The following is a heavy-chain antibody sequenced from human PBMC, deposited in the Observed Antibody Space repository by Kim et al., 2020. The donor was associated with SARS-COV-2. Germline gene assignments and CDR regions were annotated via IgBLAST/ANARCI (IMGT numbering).Heavy chain of an antibody. Sequence: ASVKVSCKASGYTFTSYAMNWVRQAPGQGLEWMGWINNNTGNPTYAQGFTGRFVFSLDTSVSTAYLQISSLKAEDTAVYYCARAYKGYIVVVPAAMDYWGQGTLVTVSS. CDR3: ARAYKGYIVVVPAAMDY. V-gene: IGHV7-4-1*02. CDR2: INNNTGNP. D-gene: IGHD2-2*01. CDR1: GYTFTSYA. J-gene: IGHJ4*02.